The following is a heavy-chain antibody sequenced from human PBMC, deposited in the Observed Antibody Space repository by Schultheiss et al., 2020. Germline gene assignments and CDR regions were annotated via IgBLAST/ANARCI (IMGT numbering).Heavy chain of an antibody. J-gene: IGHJ6*02. Sequence: ASVKVSCKASGGTFSSYAISWVRQAPGQGLEWMGWISAYNGNTNYAQKLQGRVTMTTDTSTSTAYMELRSLRSDDTAVYYCARDTTPRYGMDVWGQGTTVTVSS. CDR2: ISAYNGNT. CDR1: GGTFSSYA. V-gene: IGHV1-18*01. CDR3: ARDTTPRYGMDV. D-gene: IGHD1-1*01.